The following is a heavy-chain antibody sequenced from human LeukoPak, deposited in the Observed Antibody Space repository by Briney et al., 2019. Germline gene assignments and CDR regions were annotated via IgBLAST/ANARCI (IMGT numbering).Heavy chain of an antibody. Sequence: ASVKVSCKVSGYTLTELSMHWVRHAPGQGLEWMGIINPSGGSTSYAQKFQGRVTMTRDTSTSTVYMELSSLRSEDTAVYYCARANIEAAAGTYDYYYYGMDVWGQGTTVTVSS. CDR2: INPSGGST. CDR3: ARANIEAAAGTYDYYYYGMDV. V-gene: IGHV1-46*01. D-gene: IGHD6-13*01. CDR1: GYTLTELS. J-gene: IGHJ6*02.